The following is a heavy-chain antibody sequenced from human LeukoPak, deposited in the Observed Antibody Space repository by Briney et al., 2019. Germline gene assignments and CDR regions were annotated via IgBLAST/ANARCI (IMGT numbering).Heavy chain of an antibody. V-gene: IGHV4-38-2*02. CDR1: GYSISSGYY. D-gene: IGHD3-10*01. Sequence: SETLSLTCTVSGYSISSGYYWGWIRQPPGKGLEWIGNIYNSGSTYYNPSLKSRVTISVDTSKNQFSLKLSSVTAADTAVYYCARLGSGRNYYYYMDVWGKGTTVTVSS. CDR2: IYNSGST. J-gene: IGHJ6*03. CDR3: ARLGSGRNYYYYMDV.